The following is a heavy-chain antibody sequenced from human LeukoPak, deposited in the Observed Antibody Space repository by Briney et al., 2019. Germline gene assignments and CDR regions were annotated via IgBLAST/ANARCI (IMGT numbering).Heavy chain of an antibody. V-gene: IGHV1-18*01. CDR2: ISAYNGNT. D-gene: IGHD6-13*01. CDR3: ARDPEWGYSSRPEVAPCY. Sequence: ASVKVSCKASGYTFTSYGISWVRQAPGQGLEWMGWISAYNGNTNYAQKLQGRVTMTTDTSTSTAYMELRSLRSDDTAVYYCARDPEWGYSSRPEVAPCYWGQGTLVTVSS. CDR1: GYTFTSYG. J-gene: IGHJ4*02.